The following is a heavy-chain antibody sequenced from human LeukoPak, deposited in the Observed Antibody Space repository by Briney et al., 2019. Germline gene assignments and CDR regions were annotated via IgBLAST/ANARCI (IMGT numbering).Heavy chain of an antibody. CDR3: AREGGLLWFGELLAKSGFSNWFDP. CDR2: TYYRSKWYN. CDR1: GDSVSSNSAA. D-gene: IGHD3-10*01. J-gene: IGHJ5*02. V-gene: IGHV6-1*01. Sequence: SQTLSLTCAISGDSVSSNSAAWNWIRQSPSRGLEWLGRTYYRSKWYNDYAVSVKSRITINPDTSKNQFSLQLNSVTPEDTAVYYCAREGGLLWFGELLAKSGFSNWFDPWGQGTLVTVSS.